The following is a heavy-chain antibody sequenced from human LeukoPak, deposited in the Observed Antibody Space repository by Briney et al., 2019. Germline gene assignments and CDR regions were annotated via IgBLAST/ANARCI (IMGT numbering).Heavy chain of an antibody. CDR2: IYYSGST. CDR1: GGSISSGGYY. J-gene: IGHJ3*02. CDR3: AREVVVTQNDAFDI. V-gene: IGHV4-31*03. D-gene: IGHD3-22*01. Sequence: SQTLSLTCTVSGGSISSGGYYWSWIRQHPGKGLEWIGYIYYSGSTHYNPSLKSRVTISVDTSKNQFSLKLSSVTAADTAVYYCAREVVVTQNDAFDIWGQGTMVTVSS.